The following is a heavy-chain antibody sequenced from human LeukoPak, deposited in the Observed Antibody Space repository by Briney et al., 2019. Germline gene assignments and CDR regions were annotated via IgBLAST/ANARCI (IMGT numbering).Heavy chain of an antibody. CDR2: ISGSGGST. Sequence: GGSLRLSCAASGFTFASYSMNWVRQAPGKGLEWVSGISGSGGSTYYADSVKGRFSIYRDYSNNTLYLQMNSLRAEDTAVYFCAKYSGSYYYPPTWDYWGQGTLVTVSS. V-gene: IGHV3-23*01. J-gene: IGHJ4*02. CDR3: AKYSGSYYYPPTWDY. CDR1: GFTFASYS. D-gene: IGHD1-26*01.